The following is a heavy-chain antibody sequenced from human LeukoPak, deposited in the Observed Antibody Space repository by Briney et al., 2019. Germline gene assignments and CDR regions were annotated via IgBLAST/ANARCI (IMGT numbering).Heavy chain of an antibody. CDR2: ISANGGDT. J-gene: IGHJ4*02. CDR3: ARDQNWEEAY. D-gene: IGHD7-27*01. V-gene: IGHV3-23*01. Sequence: GGSLRLSCAASGFTFSSSDMSWFRQAPGKGLQWVSVISANGGDTNYADSVKGRFTISRDNSRNTLNLQLHSVRVEDTAVYYCARDQNWEEAYWGQGTLVTVSS. CDR1: GFTFSSSD.